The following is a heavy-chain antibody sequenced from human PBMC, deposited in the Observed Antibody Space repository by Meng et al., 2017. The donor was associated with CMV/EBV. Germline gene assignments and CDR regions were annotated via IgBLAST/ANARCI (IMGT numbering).Heavy chain of an antibody. Sequence: SLKISCAASGFTFDDYAMHWVRQAPGKGLEWVSGMSWNSGSIGYADSVKGRFTISRDNAKNSLYLQMNSLRAEDTALYYCAKDIRQLVPYYYLGMDVWGQGTTVTVSS. V-gene: IGHV3-9*01. D-gene: IGHD6-6*01. CDR2: MSWNSGSI. CDR3: AKDIRQLVPYYYLGMDV. J-gene: IGHJ6*02. CDR1: GFTFDDYA.